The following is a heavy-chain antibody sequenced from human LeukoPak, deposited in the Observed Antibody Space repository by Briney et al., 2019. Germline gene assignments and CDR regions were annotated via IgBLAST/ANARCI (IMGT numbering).Heavy chain of an antibody. CDR1: GFTFTGCH. CDR3: AKDSNDYCDYNYFDF. J-gene: IGHJ4*02. V-gene: IGHV3-33*06. Sequence: GGSLKLSCAASGFTFTGCHIHWVRQAPGKGLEWVALIWYDGSKTYYADSVKGRFTVSRDDSKNTLYLQMSSLRAEDTAVYYCAKDSNDYCDYNYFDFWGQGTLVTVSS. CDR2: IWYDGSKT. D-gene: IGHD4-17*01.